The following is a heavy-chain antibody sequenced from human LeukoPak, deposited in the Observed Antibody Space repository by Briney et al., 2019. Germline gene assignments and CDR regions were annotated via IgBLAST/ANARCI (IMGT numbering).Heavy chain of an antibody. V-gene: IGHV1-18*01. CDR3: AWDSYYHDSSGYPDY. J-gene: IGHJ4*02. CDR2: ISAYNGNT. CDR1: GYTFTSYG. Sequence: ASVKVSCKASGYTFTSYGISWVRQAPGQGLEWMGWISAYNGNTNYAQKFQGRVTMTTDTSTSTAYMELRSLRSDDTAVYYCAWDSYYHDSSGYPDYWGQATLVTVSS. D-gene: IGHD3-22*01.